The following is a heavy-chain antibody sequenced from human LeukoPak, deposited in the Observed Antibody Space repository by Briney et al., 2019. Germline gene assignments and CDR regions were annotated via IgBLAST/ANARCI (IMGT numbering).Heavy chain of an antibody. CDR1: GYTFTSYG. Sequence: ASVKLSCKASGYTFTSYGISWVRQAAGQGLEWMGWISTYNGNTNYAQKLQGRVTMTTDPSTSTAYTELRSLRSDGTAVYYWAEARDTDYLLDDDGGQGTPVTVSS. CDR2: ISTYNGNT. J-gene: IGHJ4*02. CDR3: AEARDTDYLLDDD. D-gene: IGHD3-16*01. V-gene: IGHV1-18*04.